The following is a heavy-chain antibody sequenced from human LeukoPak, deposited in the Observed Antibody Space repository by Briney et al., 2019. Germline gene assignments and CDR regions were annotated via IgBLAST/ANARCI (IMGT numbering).Heavy chain of an antibody. V-gene: IGHV3-21*01. CDR2: VGSSSSYI. Sequence: GGSLRLSCAASGFTFSSYSMNWVRQAPGKGLEWVSSVGSSSSYIYYADSVKGRFTISRDNAKNSLYLQMNSLRAEDTAVYYCAPAICGGNSVAYWGQGTLVTVSS. J-gene: IGHJ4*02. CDR1: GFTFSSYS. CDR3: APAICGGNSVAY. D-gene: IGHD4-23*01.